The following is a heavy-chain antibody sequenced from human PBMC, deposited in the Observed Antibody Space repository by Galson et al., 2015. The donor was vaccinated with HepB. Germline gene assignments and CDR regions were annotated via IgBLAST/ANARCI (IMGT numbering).Heavy chain of an antibody. CDR1: GFTFSNYA. D-gene: IGHD5-18*01. CDR3: ARDKSDTTMVAPFSETGAFDI. Sequence: SLRLSCAASGFTFSNYAMHWVRQAPGKGLEWVAVISYNGYNEYYADSVKGRFTFSRDNSKNTLFLQMSSLRAEDTAMYYCARDKSDTTMVAPFSETGAFDIWGQGTMVTVSS. CDR2: ISYNGYNE. V-gene: IGHV3-30-3*01. J-gene: IGHJ3*02.